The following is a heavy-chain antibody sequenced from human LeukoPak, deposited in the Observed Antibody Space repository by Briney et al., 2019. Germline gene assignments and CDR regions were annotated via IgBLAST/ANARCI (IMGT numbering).Heavy chain of an antibody. CDR1: GFTFSSYS. D-gene: IGHD6-13*01. CDR3: ARAGIAAADRWWAYYYYYMDV. V-gene: IGHV3-21*04. CDR2: ISSSSSYI. J-gene: IGHJ6*03. Sequence: GGSLRLSCAASGFTFSSYSMNWVRQAPGKGLEWVSSISSSSSYIYYADSVKGRFTISRDNAKNSLYLQMNSLRAEDTALYYCARAGIAAADRWWAYYYYYMDVWGKGTTVTVSS.